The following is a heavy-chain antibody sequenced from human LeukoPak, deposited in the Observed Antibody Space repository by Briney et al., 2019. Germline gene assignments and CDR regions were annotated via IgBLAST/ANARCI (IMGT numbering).Heavy chain of an antibody. D-gene: IGHD2/OR15-2a*01. CDR3: ATSTSKGGRYYYYGMDV. CDR2: TYYRSKWYN. J-gene: IGHJ6*02. Sequence: SQTLSLTCVISGDSVSSSSAAWHWIRQSPSRGLEWLGRTYYRSKWYNDYAVSVKSRITINPDTSKNQFSLQLNSVTPEDTAVYYCATSTSKGGRYYYYGMDVWGQGTTVTVSS. V-gene: IGHV6-1*01. CDR1: GDSVSSSSAA.